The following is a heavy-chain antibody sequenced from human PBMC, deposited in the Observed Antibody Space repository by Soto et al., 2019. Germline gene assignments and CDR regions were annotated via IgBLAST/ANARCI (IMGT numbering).Heavy chain of an antibody. D-gene: IGHD6-6*01. CDR2: IYDSGST. V-gene: IGHV4-30-2*01. CDR3: ARGSSSYYDDGMDV. J-gene: IGHJ6*02. Sequence: TLSLTCAVSGDSISRGGYSWTWIRQPPGKALEWIGNIYDSGSTSYNPSLKSRLTMSVDRSKNQLSLKLTSGTAADTAVYCCARGSSSYYDDGMDVCGQGTTVTVSS. CDR1: GDSISRGGYS.